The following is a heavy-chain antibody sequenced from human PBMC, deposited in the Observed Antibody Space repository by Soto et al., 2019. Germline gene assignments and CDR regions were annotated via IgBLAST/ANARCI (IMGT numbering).Heavy chain of an antibody. Sequence: PGGSLRLSCAASGFSFSTYNMNWVRQAPGKGLEWVSSINGRSNYKYYTDSVKGRFTISRDNPKNSLYLRMNSLRAEDTAVYYCVREDGLVGSNSAFDYWGQGTLVTVSS. CDR3: VREDGLVGSNSAFDY. CDR1: GFSFSTYN. D-gene: IGHD1-26*01. V-gene: IGHV3-21*01. CDR2: INGRSNYK. J-gene: IGHJ4*02.